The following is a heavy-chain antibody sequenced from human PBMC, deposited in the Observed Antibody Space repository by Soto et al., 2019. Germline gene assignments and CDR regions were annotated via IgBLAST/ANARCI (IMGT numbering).Heavy chain of an antibody. J-gene: IGHJ5*02. CDR3: ARAVCSSTSYYAPPTLNWFDP. CDR2: IYYSGST. D-gene: IGHD2-2*01. Sequence: TLSLTCTVSGGSISSGGYYWSWIRQHPGKGLEWIGYIYYSGSTYYNPSLKSRVTISVDTSKNQFSLKLSSVTAADTAVYYCARAVCSSTSYYAPPTLNWFDPWGQGTLVTVSS. CDR1: GGSISSGGYY. V-gene: IGHV4-31*03.